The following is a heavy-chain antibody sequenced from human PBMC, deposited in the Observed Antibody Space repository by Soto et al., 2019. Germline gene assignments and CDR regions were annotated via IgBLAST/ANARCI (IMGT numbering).Heavy chain of an antibody. Sequence: PSETLSLTCTVSGGSISSSSYYWGWIRQPPGKGLEWIGSIYYSGSTYYNPSLKSRVTISVDTSKNQFSLKLSSVTAADTAVYYCATDSYYYDSSGYYGYWGQGTLVTV. CDR1: GGSISSSSYY. D-gene: IGHD3-22*01. CDR3: ATDSYYYDSSGYYGY. J-gene: IGHJ4*02. CDR2: IYYSGST. V-gene: IGHV4-39*01.